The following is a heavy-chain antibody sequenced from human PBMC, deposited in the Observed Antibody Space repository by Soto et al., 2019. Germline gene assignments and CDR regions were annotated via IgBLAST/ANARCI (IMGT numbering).Heavy chain of an antibody. J-gene: IGHJ6*02. CDR3: AREYCSSTSCHRNYYYYYGMDV. D-gene: IGHD2-2*01. V-gene: IGHV4-39*01. CDR1: GGSITSVSYY. Sequence: SETLSLTCTVSGGSITSVSYYWGWIRQPPGKGLEWIGSIYSNGKSYYNPSLKSRVTISIDTSENQYSLKLTSVTATDSAVYYCAREYCSSTSCHRNYYYYYGMDVWGQGTTVTVSS. CDR2: IYSNGKS.